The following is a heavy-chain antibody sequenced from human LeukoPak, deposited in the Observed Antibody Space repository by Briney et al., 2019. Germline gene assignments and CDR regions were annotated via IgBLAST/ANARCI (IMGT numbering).Heavy chain of an antibody. CDR3: ARTSRPPVTTSGFDI. D-gene: IGHD4-17*01. Sequence: SETLSLTCTVSGGSISSYYWSWIRQPPGKGLEWIGYIYYSGSTNYNPSLKSRVTISVDTSKNQSSLKLSSVTAADTAVYYCARTSRPPVTTSGFDIWGQGTMVTVSS. CDR1: GGSISSYY. V-gene: IGHV4-59*01. CDR2: IYYSGST. J-gene: IGHJ3*02.